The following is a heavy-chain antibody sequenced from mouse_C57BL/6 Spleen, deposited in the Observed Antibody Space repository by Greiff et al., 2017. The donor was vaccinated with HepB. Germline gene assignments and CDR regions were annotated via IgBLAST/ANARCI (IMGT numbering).Heavy chain of an antibody. CDR2: ISYSGST. CDR3: ARSPRYYGSSYKVYFDV. J-gene: IGHJ1*03. Sequence: DVQLQESGPGLAKPSQTLSLTCSVTGYSITSDYWNWIRKFPGNKLEYMGYISYSGSTYYNPSLKSRISITRDTSTNQYYLQLNSVTTEDTATYYCARSPRYYGSSYKVYFDVWGTGTTVTVAS. V-gene: IGHV3-8*01. D-gene: IGHD1-1*01. CDR1: GYSITSDY.